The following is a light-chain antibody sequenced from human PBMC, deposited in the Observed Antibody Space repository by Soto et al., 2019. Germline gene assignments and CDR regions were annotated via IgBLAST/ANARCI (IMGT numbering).Light chain of an antibody. CDR1: QSVSSN. V-gene: IGKV3-15*01. CDR2: GAS. J-gene: IGKJ3*01. CDR3: QQSDT. Sequence: EIVMTQSPATLSVSPGERATLSCRASQSVSSNLAWYQQKPGQAPRLLIYGASTRATGIPARFSGSGSGTEITLTISGLQSEDLAVYYCQQSDTFGPGTKVDIK.